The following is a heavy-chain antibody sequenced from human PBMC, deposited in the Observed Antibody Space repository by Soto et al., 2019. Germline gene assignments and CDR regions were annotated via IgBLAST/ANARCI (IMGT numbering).Heavy chain of an antibody. Sequence: VHSSETLSLTCTVSGGSVSSGSYYWSWIRQPPGKGLEWIGYIYYSGSTNYNPSLKSRVTISVDTSKNQFSLKLSSVTAADTAVYYCARLYSSSFSWFDPWGQGTLVTVSS. V-gene: IGHV4-61*01. J-gene: IGHJ5*02. CDR3: ARLYSSSFSWFDP. CDR2: IYYSGST. CDR1: GGSVSSGSYY. D-gene: IGHD6-13*01.